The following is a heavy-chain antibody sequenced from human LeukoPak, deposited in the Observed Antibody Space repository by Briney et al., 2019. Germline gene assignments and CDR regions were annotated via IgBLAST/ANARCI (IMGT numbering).Heavy chain of an antibody. D-gene: IGHD6-19*01. V-gene: IGHV3-21*01. CDR1: GFTFSSYS. CDR3: ARDFYSSGCKGD. Sequence: PGGSLRLSCAASGFTFSSYSMNWVRQAPGKGLEWVSSISSSSSYIYYADSVKGRFTISRDNAKNSLYLQMNSLRAEDTAVCYCARDFYSSGCKGDWGQGTLVTVSS. CDR2: ISSSSSYI. J-gene: IGHJ4*02.